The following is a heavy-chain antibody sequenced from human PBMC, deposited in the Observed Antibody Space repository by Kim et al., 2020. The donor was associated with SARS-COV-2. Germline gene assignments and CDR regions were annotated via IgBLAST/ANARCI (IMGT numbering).Heavy chain of an antibody. D-gene: IGHD2-15*01. CDR3: ARAHSGWPPDY. CDR1: GFTFSSYD. Sequence: GGSLRLSCAASGFTFSSYDMHWVRQATGKGLELVSAMGTAGDTYYPGSVKGRFTISRENAKNSLYLQMNSLRAGDTAVYYCARAHSGWPPDYWGQGTLVT. V-gene: IGHV3-13*04. CDR2: MGTAGDT. J-gene: IGHJ4*02.